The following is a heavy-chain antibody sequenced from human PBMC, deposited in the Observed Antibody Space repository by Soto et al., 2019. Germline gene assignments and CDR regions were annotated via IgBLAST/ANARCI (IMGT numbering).Heavy chain of an antibody. V-gene: IGHV3-30-3*01. CDR3: ASSYDSSGSSDY. CDR2: ISYDGSNK. Sequence: GGSLRLSCAASGFTFSSYAMHWVRQAPGKGLEWVAVISYDGSNKYYADSVKGRFTISRDNSKNTLYLQMNSLRAEDTAVYYCASSYDSSGSSDYWGPGXLLT. CDR1: GFTFSSYA. J-gene: IGHJ4*02. D-gene: IGHD3-22*01.